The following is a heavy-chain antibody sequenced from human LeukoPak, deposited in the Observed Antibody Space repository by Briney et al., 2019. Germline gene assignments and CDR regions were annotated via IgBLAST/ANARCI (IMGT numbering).Heavy chain of an antibody. J-gene: IGHJ3*02. V-gene: IGHV1-69*05. Sequence: ASVKVSCKASGGTFGSYTISWVRQAPRQGLEWMGGIIPIFGTANYAQKFQGRVTITTDESTGTAYMELSSLRSEDTAVYYCARDVRDRNAFDIWGQGTMVTVSS. CDR2: IIPIFGTA. CDR1: GGTFGSYT. D-gene: IGHD2-15*01. CDR3: ARDVRDRNAFDI.